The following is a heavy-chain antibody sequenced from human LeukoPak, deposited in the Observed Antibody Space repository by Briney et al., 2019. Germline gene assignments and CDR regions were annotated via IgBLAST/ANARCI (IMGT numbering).Heavy chain of an antibody. D-gene: IGHD3-10*01. CDR3: AKHGPGVTTSYWYFDL. CDR1: GFTFSSYA. J-gene: IGHJ2*01. V-gene: IGHV3-23*01. CDR2: ISGSGGST. Sequence: GWSLRLSCAASGFTFSSYAMSWVRQAPGKVLEWVLAISGSGGSTCYADSVKGRFTISRDNSKNTLYLQMNCLSAEDTAVYYCAKHGPGVTTSYWYFDLWGRGTLVTVSS.